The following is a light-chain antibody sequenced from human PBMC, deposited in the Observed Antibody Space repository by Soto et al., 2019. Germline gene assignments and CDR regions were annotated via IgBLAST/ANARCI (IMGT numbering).Light chain of an antibody. CDR1: TSDVGGYNY. Sequence: QSALTQPRSVSGSPGQSVTISCTGTTSDVGGYNYVSWYQQHPGRAPKLIISDVNKRPSGVPDRFSGSKSGNTASLTISGLQTEDEAEYYCCSYAGTYSIFGGRTKVTVL. J-gene: IGLJ2*01. V-gene: IGLV2-11*01. CDR2: DVN. CDR3: CSYAGTYSI.